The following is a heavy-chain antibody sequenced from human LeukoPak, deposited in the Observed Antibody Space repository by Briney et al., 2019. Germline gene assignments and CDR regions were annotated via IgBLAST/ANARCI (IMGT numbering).Heavy chain of an antibody. J-gene: IGHJ4*02. Sequence: GESLRLSCAASGFTFNNYAMSWVRQASGKGLEWVSAISGSGGSTYYTDSVKGRFTISRDNSKNTLYLQMNSLRAEDTAVYYCAKMSCSSTSCYAPIDYWGQGTLVTVSS. CDR1: GFTFNNYA. D-gene: IGHD2-2*01. V-gene: IGHV3-23*01. CDR2: ISGSGGST. CDR3: AKMSCSSTSCYAPIDY.